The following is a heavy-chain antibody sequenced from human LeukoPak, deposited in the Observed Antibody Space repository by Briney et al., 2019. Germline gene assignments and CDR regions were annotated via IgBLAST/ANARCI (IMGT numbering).Heavy chain of an antibody. V-gene: IGHV1-2*02. CDR3: ARASYYYDSSGYPGYYFDY. Sequence: ASVKVSCKASGYTFTDYYMHWVRQAPGQGLEWMGWINPNSGGTNYAQKFQGRVTMTRDTSISPAYMELSRLRSDDTAVYYCARASYYYDSSGYPGYYFDYWGQGTLVTVPS. CDR1: GYTFTDYY. D-gene: IGHD3-22*01. CDR2: INPNSGGT. J-gene: IGHJ4*02.